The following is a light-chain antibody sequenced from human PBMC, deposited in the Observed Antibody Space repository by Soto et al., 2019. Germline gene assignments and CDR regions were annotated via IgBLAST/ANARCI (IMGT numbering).Light chain of an antibody. J-gene: IGLJ3*02. CDR3: LSYDSSLRGWV. V-gene: IGLV1-40*01. CDR1: SSNLGAGFD. CDR2: GNN. Sequence: QSVLTQPPSVSGAPGQGVTISCTGSSSNLGAGFDVHWYQQLPGTAPKLLMYGNNNRPSGVPDRFSGSRSGTSASLDITGLQTEDEGDYYCLSYDSSLRGWVFGGGTKLPV.